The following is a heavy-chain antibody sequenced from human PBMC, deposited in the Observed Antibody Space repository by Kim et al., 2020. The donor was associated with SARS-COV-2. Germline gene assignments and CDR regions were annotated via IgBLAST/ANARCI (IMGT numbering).Heavy chain of an antibody. CDR2: ISYDGNNN. D-gene: IGHD2-8*01. J-gene: IGHJ6*02. V-gene: IGHV3-30*04. Sequence: GGSLRLSCAASGFAFKTYSMHWVRLAPGKGLEWVAKISYDGNNNYYADSLKGRFTLSRDNSKDMLYLAMNSLRPEDTAVYYCVRENGNQADFYYGMDVWGQGTTVTVSS. CDR1: GFAFKTYS. CDR3: VRENGNQADFYYGMDV.